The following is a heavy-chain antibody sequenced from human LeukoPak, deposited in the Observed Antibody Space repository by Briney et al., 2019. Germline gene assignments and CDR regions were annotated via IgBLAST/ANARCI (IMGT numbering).Heavy chain of an antibody. CDR1: GGSISSYY. V-gene: IGHV4-59*01. Sequence: SETLSLTCTVSGGSISSYYWSWIRQPPGKGLEWIGYIYYSGSTNYNPSLKSRVTISVDTSKNQFSLKLSSVTAAGTAVYYCARCIGPRTYDAFDIWGQGTMVTVSS. CDR3: ARCIGPRTYDAFDI. CDR2: IYYSGST. J-gene: IGHJ3*02.